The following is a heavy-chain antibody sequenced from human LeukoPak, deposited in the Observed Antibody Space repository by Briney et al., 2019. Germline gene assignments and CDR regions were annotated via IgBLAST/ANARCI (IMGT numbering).Heavy chain of an antibody. D-gene: IGHD1-26*01. V-gene: IGHV3-23*01. CDR2: ISGGGGST. J-gene: IGHJ4*02. Sequence: PGGSLRLSCAASGFTFISYAMNWVRQAPGKGPEWVSAISGGGGSTYYADSVKGRFTISRDNSKNTLYLQMNSLRAEDTAVYYCAKDLGNSGSYYPTDYWGQGTLVTVSS. CDR1: GFTFISYA. CDR3: AKDLGNSGSYYPTDY.